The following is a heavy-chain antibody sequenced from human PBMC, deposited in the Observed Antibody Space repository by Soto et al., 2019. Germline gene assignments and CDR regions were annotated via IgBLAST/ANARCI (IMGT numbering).Heavy chain of an antibody. Sequence: SVKVSCNPLGCTFTNYYMHCVLHTNGQGLEWMGWISAYNGNTKYAQKLQGRVTMTTDTSTSTAYMELRSLRSNDTAIYYCAMVDVYVTPSPQDLWGQGTTVTVSS. D-gene: IGHD3-16*01. CDR1: GCTFTNYY. V-gene: IGHV1-18*04. CDR3: AMVDVYVTPSPQDL. CDR2: ISAYNGNT. J-gene: IGHJ6*02.